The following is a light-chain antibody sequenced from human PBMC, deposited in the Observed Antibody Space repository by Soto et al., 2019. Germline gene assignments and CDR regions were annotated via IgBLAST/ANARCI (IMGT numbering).Light chain of an antibody. CDR1: SSDVGGYNF. CDR3: CSYAGSYTL. V-gene: IGLV2-11*01. CDR2: DVS. J-gene: IGLJ2*01. Sequence: QSALTQPRSVSGSPGQSGTISCTGTSSDVGGYNFVSWYQQHPGKAPKLIIYDVSQRPSGVPDRFSASKSGNTASLTISGLQAEDEADYYCCSYAGSYTLFGGGTKLTVL.